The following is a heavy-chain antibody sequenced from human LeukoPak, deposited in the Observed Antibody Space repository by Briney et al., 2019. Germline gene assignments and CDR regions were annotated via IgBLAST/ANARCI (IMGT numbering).Heavy chain of an antibody. D-gene: IGHD4-17*01. CDR2: IYYSGSP. CDR1: GGSISSSSYY. J-gene: IGHJ6*02. Sequence: SETLSLTCTVSGGSISSSSYYWGWIRQPPGKGLEWIGSIYYSGSPYYNPSLKSRVTISVDTSKNQFSLKLSSVTAADTAVYYCARVSTTTVTNRYYYYGMDVWGQGTTVTVSS. CDR3: ARVSTTTVTNRYYYYGMDV. V-gene: IGHV4-39*07.